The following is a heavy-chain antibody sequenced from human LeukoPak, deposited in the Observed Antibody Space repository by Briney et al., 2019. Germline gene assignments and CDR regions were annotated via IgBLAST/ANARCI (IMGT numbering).Heavy chain of an antibody. CDR1: GFTFSNFN. J-gene: IGHJ6*03. CDR2: ISSSGYSI. CDR3: ARDLTDPPYYYYYIDV. V-gene: IGHV3-21*01. Sequence: GGSLRLSCAASGFTFSNFNINWGCQTPRKGLEWASYISSSGYSIYYADSVKGRFTISRDNAKNSLYLQMNSLRAEDTAVYYCARDLTDPPYYYYYIDVWGKGTTVTISS.